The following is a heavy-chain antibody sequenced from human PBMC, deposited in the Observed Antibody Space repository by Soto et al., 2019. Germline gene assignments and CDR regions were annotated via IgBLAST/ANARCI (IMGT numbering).Heavy chain of an antibody. CDR3: ARVVPGAEAWFGP. CDR2: ISLYSDGT. Sequence: QVQLVQSGGEVKRPGASVKVSCKTSGYTFSNYGITWVRQAPGQPLEWLGWISLYSDGTNYAQKFQCRVSMTTDTSTTTAYMELRSLRSDDTAVYYGARVVPGAEAWFGPWGQGTLVTVSS. D-gene: IGHD2-2*01. CDR1: GYTFSNYG. J-gene: IGHJ5*02. V-gene: IGHV1-18*01.